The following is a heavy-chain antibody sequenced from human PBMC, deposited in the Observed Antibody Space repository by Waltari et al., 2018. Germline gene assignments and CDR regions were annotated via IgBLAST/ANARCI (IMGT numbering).Heavy chain of an antibody. Sequence: EVQLVESGGGLVQPGGSLRLSCAASGFTFSSYSLHWVRQAPGKGLEWVSYISSSSSTIYYADSVKGRFTISRDNAKNSLYLQMNSLRAEDTAVYYCARDVITMVQGVMRYFDYWGQGTLVTVSS. CDR1: GFTFSSYS. V-gene: IGHV3-48*01. CDR3: ARDVITMVQGVMRYFDY. J-gene: IGHJ4*02. D-gene: IGHD3-10*01. CDR2: ISSSSSTI.